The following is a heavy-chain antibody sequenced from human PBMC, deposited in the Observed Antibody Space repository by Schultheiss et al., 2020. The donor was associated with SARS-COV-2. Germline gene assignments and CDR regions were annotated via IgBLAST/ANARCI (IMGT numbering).Heavy chain of an antibody. D-gene: IGHD6-6*01. V-gene: IGHV3-23*01. CDR1: GFTFSNYW. J-gene: IGHJ4*02. CDR3: AKDRDSSSSSDY. CDR2: ISGSGGST. Sequence: GGSLRLSCAASGFTFSNYWMHWVRQVPGKGLVWVSAISGSGGSTYYADSVKGRFTISRDNSKNTLYLQMNSLRAEDTAVYYCAKDRDSSSSSDYWGQGTLVTVSS.